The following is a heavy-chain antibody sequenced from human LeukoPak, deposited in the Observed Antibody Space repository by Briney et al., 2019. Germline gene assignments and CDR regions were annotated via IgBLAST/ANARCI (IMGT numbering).Heavy chain of an antibody. CDR3: ARGGIQLWHGYDY. J-gene: IGHJ4*02. V-gene: IGHV1-2*02. Sequence: ASVPVSCKASGYTFTGDYMHWVRQAPGQGLEWMGWINPNSGGTNYAQKFQGRVTMTRDTSISTAYMELSRLRSDDTAVYYCARGGIQLWHGYDYWGQGTLVTVSS. CDR2: INPNSGGT. CDR1: GYTFTGDY. D-gene: IGHD5-18*01.